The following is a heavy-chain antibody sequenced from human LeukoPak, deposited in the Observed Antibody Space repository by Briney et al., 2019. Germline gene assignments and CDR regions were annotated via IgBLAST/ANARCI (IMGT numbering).Heavy chain of an antibody. CDR3: SRDPNGDYVGAFDF. J-gene: IGHJ3*01. CDR2: IRTGGGAT. CDR1: GFTFSIYA. V-gene: IGHV3-23*01. Sequence: GGSLRLSCAASGFTFSIYAMHCVRQAPGKGLERVSTIRTGGGATNYADSVKGRFTISRDNSKSTLYLQMSSLRAEDTATYYCSRDPNGDYVGAFDFWGQGTLVTVSS. D-gene: IGHD4-17*01.